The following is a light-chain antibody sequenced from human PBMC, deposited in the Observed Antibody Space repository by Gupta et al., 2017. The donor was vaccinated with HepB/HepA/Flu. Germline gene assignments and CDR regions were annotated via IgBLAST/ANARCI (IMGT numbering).Light chain of an antibody. Sequence: EIVLAQSPGTLSVSPGERAILPFRASQGVSCSFLGWYQVKPGQAPRLLIYGSSNRPTGIPDRFSGSGSGTEFTLKISRVEAEDVAVYYCKQYLRTPWTFGQGTKVEIK. CDR2: GSS. CDR1: QGVSCSF. CDR3: KQYLRTPWT. J-gene: IGKJ1*01. V-gene: IGKV3-20*01.